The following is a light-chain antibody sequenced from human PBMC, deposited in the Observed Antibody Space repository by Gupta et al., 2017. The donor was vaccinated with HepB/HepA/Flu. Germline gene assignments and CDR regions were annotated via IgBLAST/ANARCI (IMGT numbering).Light chain of an antibody. CDR1: QSVSHTH. J-gene: IGKJ2*01. CDR2: GAS. Sequence: EVVLTQSPGTLSLSPGERATLSYRASQSVSHTHVTWFQQKPGQAPRLLIYGASSRTTGIPDRFSGSGSGTHFTLTISRLEPEDFAVYYCQQSGSSPHTFGQGTKLEIK. V-gene: IGKV3-20*01. CDR3: QQSGSSPHT.